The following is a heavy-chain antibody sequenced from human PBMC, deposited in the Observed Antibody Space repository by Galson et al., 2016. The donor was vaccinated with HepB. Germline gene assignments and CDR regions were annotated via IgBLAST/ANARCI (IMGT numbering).Heavy chain of an antibody. CDR2: VGYNGDT. CDR3: SREWSSFEF. J-gene: IGHJ4*02. V-gene: IGHV4-59*01. Sequence: ETLSLTCTVAGGSINNYYWHWIRQPPGKGLEWVGFVGYNGDTRYNPSLRGRITISLDTPKNQFSLKLNSLTSADTAVYYCSREWSSFEFWGQGILATVSS. CDR1: GGSINNYY. D-gene: IGHD2-15*01.